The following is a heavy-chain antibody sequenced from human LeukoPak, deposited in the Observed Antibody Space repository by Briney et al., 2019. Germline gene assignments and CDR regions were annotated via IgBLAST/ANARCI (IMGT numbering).Heavy chain of an antibody. Sequence: GESLKISCKGSGYSFTNYWIGWVRQMPGKGLERMGIIYPGDSDTRYSPSFQGQVTISADKSISTAYLQWSSLKASDTAMYYCAITDYYRSLYYFDYWGQGTLVTVSS. V-gene: IGHV5-51*01. CDR2: IYPGDSDT. J-gene: IGHJ4*02. CDR1: GYSFTNYW. D-gene: IGHD3-10*01. CDR3: AITDYYRSLYYFDY.